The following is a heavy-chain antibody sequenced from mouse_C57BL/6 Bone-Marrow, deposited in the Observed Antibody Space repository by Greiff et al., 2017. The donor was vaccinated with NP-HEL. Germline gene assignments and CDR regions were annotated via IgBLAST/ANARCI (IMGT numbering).Heavy chain of an antibody. V-gene: IGHV1-26*01. J-gene: IGHJ1*03. CDR3: ARPPYGLYWYFDV. CDR2: INPNNGGT. D-gene: IGHD1-1*01. Sequence: EVQLQQSGPELVKPGASVKISCKASGYTFTDYYMNWVKQSHGKSLEWIGDINPNNGGTSYNQKFKGKATLTVDKSSSTAYMELRSLTSEDSAVYYCARPPYGLYWYFDVWGTGTTVTVSS. CDR1: GYTFTDYY.